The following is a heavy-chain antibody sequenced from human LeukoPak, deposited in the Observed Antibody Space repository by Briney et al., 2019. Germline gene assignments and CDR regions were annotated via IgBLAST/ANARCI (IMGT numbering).Heavy chain of an antibody. V-gene: IGHV3-7*01. J-gene: IGHJ4*02. D-gene: IGHD3-10*01. CDR1: GFTFNSYW. CDR3: ARIYYFGDNNWRYFDN. Sequence: GGSLRLSCAASGFTFNSYWMSSVRQAPGKGLELVATINPDGSEKQYGDSVKGRFTTSRDNAKNSLYLQMKSLRAEDTAIYYCARIYYFGDNNWRYFDNWGQGTLVTVSS. CDR2: INPDGSEK.